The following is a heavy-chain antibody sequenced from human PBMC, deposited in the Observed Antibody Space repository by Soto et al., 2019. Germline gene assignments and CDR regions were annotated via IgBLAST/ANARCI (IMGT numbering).Heavy chain of an antibody. D-gene: IGHD1-26*01. CDR2: IYYSGST. CDR1: GGSISSGGYY. J-gene: IGHJ3*02. V-gene: IGHV4-31*03. CDR3: AIDGSGRTAFDI. Sequence: QGQLQEAGPGLVKPSQTLSLTCTVSGGSISSGGYYWSWIRQHPGKGLEWIGYIYYSGSTYYNPSLKRRVTISVEKSKNQCSLQLSSVTAADTAVYYCAIDGSGRTAFDIWGQGTMVTVSS.